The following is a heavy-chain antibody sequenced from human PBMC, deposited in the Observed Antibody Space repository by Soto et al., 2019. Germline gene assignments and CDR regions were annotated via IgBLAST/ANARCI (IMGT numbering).Heavy chain of an antibody. CDR1: GGSISSYF. V-gene: IGHV4-59*01. Sequence: SETLCLTWTVSGGSISSYFWSWIRQPPGKGLEWIGYIYYTGSTNYNPSLKSRVTISVDTSKNQFSLQLSSVTAADTAVYYCGNFTWFFDLSARRTLGTVSS. J-gene: IGHJ2*01. CDR2: IYYTGST. CDR3: GNFTWFFDL.